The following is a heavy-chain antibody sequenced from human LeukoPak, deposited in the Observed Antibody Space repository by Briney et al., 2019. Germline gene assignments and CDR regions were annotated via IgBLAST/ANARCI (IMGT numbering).Heavy chain of an antibody. J-gene: IGHJ4*02. CDR1: GLSFSSFA. D-gene: IGHD3-16*01. CDR2: IRGNGDT. CDR3: AKASWVSSTDAVR. V-gene: IGHV3-23*01. Sequence: GGSLRLSCAASGLSFSSFAMSWVHQGPARGLEWVSSIRGNGDTFYADSVKGRFTLFSDSSTNTVYFQLNNLRVEDTAIYYCAKASWVSSTDAVRWGQGTLVTVSS.